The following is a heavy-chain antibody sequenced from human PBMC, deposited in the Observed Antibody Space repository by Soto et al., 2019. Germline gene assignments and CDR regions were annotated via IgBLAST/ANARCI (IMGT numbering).Heavy chain of an antibody. CDR2: INPSGGST. Sequence: ASVKVSCKASGYTFTSYYMHWVRQAPGQGLEWMGIINPSGGSTSYAQKFQGRVTITRDTSASTAYMELSSLRSEDTAVYYCARAVAVAADLDYWGQGTLVTVSS. V-gene: IGHV1-46*01. CDR1: GYTFTSYY. D-gene: IGHD6-19*01. CDR3: ARAVAVAADLDY. J-gene: IGHJ4*02.